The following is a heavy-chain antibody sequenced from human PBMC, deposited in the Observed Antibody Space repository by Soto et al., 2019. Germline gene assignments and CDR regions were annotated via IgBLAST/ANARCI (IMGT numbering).Heavy chain of an antibody. CDR3: ARDRVVPAAMGFELYNWFDP. Sequence: QVQLQESGPGLVKPSQTLSLTCTVSGGSISSGGYYWSWIRQHPGKGLEWIGYIYYSGSTYYNLSLKSRVTISVDTSKNQFSLKLSSVTAADTAVYYCARDRVVPAAMGFELYNWFDPWGQGTLVTVSS. CDR2: IYYSGST. V-gene: IGHV4-31*03. D-gene: IGHD2-2*01. CDR1: GGSISSGGYY. J-gene: IGHJ5*02.